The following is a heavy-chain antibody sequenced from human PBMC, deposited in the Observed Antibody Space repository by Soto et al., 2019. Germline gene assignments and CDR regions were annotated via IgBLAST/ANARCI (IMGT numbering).Heavy chain of an antibody. CDR2: IYYSGST. CDR3: ARDRLIEYSSSSGHYYGMDV. Sequence: PSETLSLTCTVSGGSISSGDYYWSWIRQPPGKGLEWIGYIYYSGSTYYNPSLKSRVTISVDTSKNQFSLKLSSVTAADTAVYYCARDRLIEYSSSSGHYYGMDVWGQGTTVTVSS. CDR1: GGSISSGDYY. J-gene: IGHJ6*02. D-gene: IGHD6-6*01. V-gene: IGHV4-30-4*01.